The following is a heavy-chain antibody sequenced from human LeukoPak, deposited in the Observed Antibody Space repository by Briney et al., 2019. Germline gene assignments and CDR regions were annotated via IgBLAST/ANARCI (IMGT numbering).Heavy chain of an antibody. J-gene: IGHJ4*02. V-gene: IGHV3-73*01. D-gene: IGHD2-21*01. CDR2: IRSKANSYAT. CDR3: TRPGGDQYY. CDR1: GFTLSGSA. Sequence: SGGSLRLSCAAPGFTLSGSAMHSVRQGSRKGRGWVGRIRSKANSYATAYAASVKGWFTISRDDSNDPAYLPMNTRKSEDTTFYYCTRPGGDQYYWGQGTLVTVSS.